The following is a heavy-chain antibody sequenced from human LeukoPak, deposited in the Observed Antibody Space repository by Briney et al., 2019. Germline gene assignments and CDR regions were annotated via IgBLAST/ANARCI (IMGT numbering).Heavy chain of an antibody. Sequence: ASVKVSCKASGYTFTGYYMHWVRQAPGQGLEWMGWINPNSGGTNYAQKFQGRVTMTRDTSISTAYMELSRLRSDDTAVYYCVRDRALLRYSSSWYPDYWGQGTLVTVSS. J-gene: IGHJ4*02. CDR2: INPNSGGT. CDR3: VRDRALLRYSSSWYPDY. D-gene: IGHD6-13*01. V-gene: IGHV1-2*02. CDR1: GYTFTGYY.